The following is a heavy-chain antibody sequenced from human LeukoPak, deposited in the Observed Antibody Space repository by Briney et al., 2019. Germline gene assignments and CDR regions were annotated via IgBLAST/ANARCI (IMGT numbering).Heavy chain of an antibody. D-gene: IGHD5-24*01. CDR3: ARPGRWTDAFDI. J-gene: IGHJ3*02. Sequence: SETLSLTCTVSGGSISSSSYYWGWIRQPPGKGLEWIGSIYYSGSSYYNPSLKSRVTISVDTSKNQFSLKLSSVTAADTAVYYCARPGRWTDAFDIWGQGTMVTVSS. CDR2: IYYSGSS. V-gene: IGHV4-39*01. CDR1: GGSISSSSYY.